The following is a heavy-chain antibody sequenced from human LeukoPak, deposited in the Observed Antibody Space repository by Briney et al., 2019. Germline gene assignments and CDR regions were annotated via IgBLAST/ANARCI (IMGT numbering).Heavy chain of an antibody. D-gene: IGHD3-10*01. J-gene: IGHJ4*02. CDR3: ARVGSPG. Sequence: GGSLRLSCAASGFTVSSNYMSWVRQAPGKGLEWVSVIYSDLSTYYADSVKGRFTISRDNSKNTLYLHMNSLRAEDTTVYYCARVGSPGWGQGTLVTASS. CDR1: GFTVSSNY. V-gene: IGHV3-53*01. CDR2: IYSDLST.